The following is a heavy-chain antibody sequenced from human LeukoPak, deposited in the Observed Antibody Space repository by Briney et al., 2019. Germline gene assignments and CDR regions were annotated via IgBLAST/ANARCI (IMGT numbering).Heavy chain of an antibody. J-gene: IGHJ4*02. Sequence: EGSLRLSCAASGFTFSNYWIHWVRQAPGKGLEWVAVIWYDGSNKYYADSVKGRFTISRDNSKNTLYLQMNSLRAEDTAVYYCARDMYAVDTAMAPLGDYWGQGTLVTVSS. CDR3: ARDMYAVDTAMAPLGDY. CDR1: GFTFSNYW. V-gene: IGHV3-33*08. CDR2: IWYDGSNK. D-gene: IGHD5-18*01.